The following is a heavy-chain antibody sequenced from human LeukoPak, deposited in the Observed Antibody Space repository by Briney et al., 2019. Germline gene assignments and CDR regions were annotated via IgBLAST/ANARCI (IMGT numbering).Heavy chain of an antibody. J-gene: IGHJ4*02. CDR1: GFTFSSYA. CDR3: ARAGVSYGDYPRLDY. D-gene: IGHD4-17*01. CDR2: IYSGGSS. V-gene: IGHV3-66*01. Sequence: PGGSLRLSCAASGFTFSSYAMSWVRQAPGKGLEWVSLIYSGGSSYYADSVKGRFTISRDNSKNALYLQMSSLRADDTAVYYCARAGVSYGDYPRLDYWGQGTLVTVSS.